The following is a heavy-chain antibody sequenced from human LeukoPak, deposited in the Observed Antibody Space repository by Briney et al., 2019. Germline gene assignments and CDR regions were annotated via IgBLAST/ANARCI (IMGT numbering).Heavy chain of an antibody. D-gene: IGHD3-10*01. CDR3: ARTRLLWFGELLFRDAFDI. CDR1: GGSFSGYY. CDR2: INHSGST. Sequence: SETLSLTCAVYGGSFSGYYWSWIRQPPGKGLEWIGEINHSGSTNYNPSLKSRVTISVDTSKNQFSLKLSSVTAADTAVYYCARTRLLWFGELLFRDAFDIWGRGTMVTVSS. J-gene: IGHJ3*02. V-gene: IGHV4-34*01.